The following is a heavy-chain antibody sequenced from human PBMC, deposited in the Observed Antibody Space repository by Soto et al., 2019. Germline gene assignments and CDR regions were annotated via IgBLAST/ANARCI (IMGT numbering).Heavy chain of an antibody. V-gene: IGHV3-23*01. Sequence: GGSLRLSCAASGFTFSSYAMSWVRQAPGKGLEWVSAISGSGGSTYYADSVKGRFTISRDNSKNTLYLQMNSLRAEDRAVYYCAKSPVSGFWSGYFLPPLDYWGQGTLVTVSS. D-gene: IGHD3-3*01. J-gene: IGHJ4*02. CDR3: AKSPVSGFWSGYFLPPLDY. CDR1: GFTFSSYA. CDR2: ISGSGGST.